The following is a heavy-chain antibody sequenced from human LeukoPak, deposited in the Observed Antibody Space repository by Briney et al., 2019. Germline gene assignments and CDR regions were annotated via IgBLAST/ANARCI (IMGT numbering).Heavy chain of an antibody. CDR3: ANNYYDSSGYVAFDI. CDR1: GGSISSGGYY. V-gene: IGHV4-30-2*01. CDR2: IYQSGST. Sequence: SETLSLTCTVSGGSISSGGYYWSWIRQPPGKGLEWIGYIYQSGSTYYNPSLKSRVTISVDRSKNQFSLKLSSVTAADTAVYYCANNYYDSSGYVAFDIWGQGTMVTVSS. J-gene: IGHJ3*02. D-gene: IGHD3-22*01.